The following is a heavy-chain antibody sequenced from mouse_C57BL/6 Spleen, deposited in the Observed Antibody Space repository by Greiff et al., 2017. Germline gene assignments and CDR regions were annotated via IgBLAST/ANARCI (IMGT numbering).Heavy chain of an antibody. CDR2: IDPANGNA. J-gene: IGHJ1*03. CDR1: GFNIKNTY. V-gene: IGHV14-3*01. CDR3: AGEGYYCGSSYWYFDV. Sequence: EVQLQQSVAELVRPGASVKLSCTASGFNIKNTYMHWVQQRPEQGLEWIGRIDPANGNATYAPKFPGKATITADTSSNTAYLQLSSLTSEDTAIYYCAGEGYYCGSSYWYFDVWGTGTTVTVSS. D-gene: IGHD1-1*01.